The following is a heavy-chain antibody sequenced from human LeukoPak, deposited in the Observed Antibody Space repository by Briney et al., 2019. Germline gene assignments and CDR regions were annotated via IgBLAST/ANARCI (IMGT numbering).Heavy chain of an antibody. V-gene: IGHV4-38-2*01. D-gene: IGHD3-22*01. Sequence: PSETLSLTCAVSGYSICSGYYWGWLRQPPGKGLEWIGSIYHSGNTYYNPSLKSRVTISLGTSKNQFSLKLSSVTATDTAVYYCARLKDSSGYYPNYFDYWGQGTLVTVSS. CDR1: GYSICSGYY. CDR2: IYHSGNT. J-gene: IGHJ4*02. CDR3: ARLKDSSGYYPNYFDY.